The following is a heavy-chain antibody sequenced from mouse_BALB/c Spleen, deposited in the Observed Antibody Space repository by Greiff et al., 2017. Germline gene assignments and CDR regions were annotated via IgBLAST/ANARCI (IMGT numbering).Heavy chain of an antibody. CDR3: ARWGGTRGFAY. Sequence: QVHVKQSGAELVRPGSSVKISCKASGYAFSSYWMNWVKQRPGQGLEWIGQIYPGDGDTNYNGKFKGKATLTADKSSSTAYMQLSSLTSEDSAVYFCARWGGTRGFAYWGQGTLVTVSA. CDR2: IYPGDGDT. D-gene: IGHD3-3*01. V-gene: IGHV1-80*01. J-gene: IGHJ3*01. CDR1: GYAFSSYW.